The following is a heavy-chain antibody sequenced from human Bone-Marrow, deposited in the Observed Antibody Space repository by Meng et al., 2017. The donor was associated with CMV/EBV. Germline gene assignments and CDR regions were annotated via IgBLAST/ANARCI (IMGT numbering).Heavy chain of an antibody. J-gene: IGHJ3*02. Sequence: GESLKISCVASGFFFGTSGLGWVRQAPGKGLEWVAVISGDGRATFYVDSVKGRFTISRDNSKNTLYLQMNSLRAEDTAVYYCARDYLGADSSGYHEPDNAVDIWGQGTMVTVSS. CDR3: ARDYLGADSSGYHEPDNAVDI. V-gene: IGHV3-23*01. D-gene: IGHD3-22*01. CDR2: ISGDGRAT. CDR1: GFFFGTSG.